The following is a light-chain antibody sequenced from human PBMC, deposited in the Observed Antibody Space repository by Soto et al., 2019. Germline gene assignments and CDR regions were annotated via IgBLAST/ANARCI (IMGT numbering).Light chain of an antibody. CDR3: SSYTSSNTYV. V-gene: IGLV2-14*03. CDR1: SSDVGGYNY. CDR2: DVT. J-gene: IGLJ1*01. Sequence: QSVLTQPASVSGSHGQWTTISCTETSSDVGGYNYVSWYQHHPGKAPKLMIYDVTNRPSGVSNRFSGSKSGNTASLTISGLQTEDEADYYCSSYTSSNTYVFGTGTKSPS.